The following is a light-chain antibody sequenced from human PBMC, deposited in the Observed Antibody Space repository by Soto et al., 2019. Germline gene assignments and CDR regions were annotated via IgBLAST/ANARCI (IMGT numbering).Light chain of an antibody. Sequence: NFMLTQPHSVSESPGKTVTISCTRSSGSIARNYVQWYQQRPGGAPTTVIYQDNQRPSGVPDRFSGSIDSSSNSASLTISGLKTEDEADYYCQSYDTINQAGIFCGGTKLTVL. CDR2: QDN. J-gene: IGLJ2*01. CDR3: QSYDTINQAGI. V-gene: IGLV6-57*04. CDR1: SGSIARNY.